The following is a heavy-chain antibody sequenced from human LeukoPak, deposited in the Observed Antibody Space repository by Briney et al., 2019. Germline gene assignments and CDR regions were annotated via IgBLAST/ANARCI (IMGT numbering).Heavy chain of an antibody. J-gene: IGHJ4*02. D-gene: IGHD3-22*01. V-gene: IGHV3-48*01. CDR2: ISSGSSTI. CDR1: GFTFSSYA. CDR3: AKENYYESSGYVDY. Sequence: QPGGSLRLSCAASGFTFSSYAMSWVRQAPGKGLEWVSYISSGSSTIYYADSAKGRFTISRDNAKNSLYLQMNSLRAEDTAVYYCAKENYYESSGYVDYWGQGTLVTVSS.